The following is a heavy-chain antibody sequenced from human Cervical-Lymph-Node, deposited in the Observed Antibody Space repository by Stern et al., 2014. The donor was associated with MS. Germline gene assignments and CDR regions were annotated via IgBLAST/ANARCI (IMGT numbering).Heavy chain of an antibody. CDR1: GFSFTGHT. J-gene: IGHJ4*02. D-gene: IGHD4-11*01. Sequence: VQLVESGGGVVPPGRSLRLSCAASGFSFTGHTMHWVRQAPGKGLEWVTSISYDGSKKQYAGSVKGRFTISRDTSKNTLYLQMNSLRVEDTALYYCAREDYRNYSPHIDYWGQGTLVTVSS. CDR2: ISYDGSKK. CDR3: AREDYRNYSPHIDY. V-gene: IGHV3-30-3*01.